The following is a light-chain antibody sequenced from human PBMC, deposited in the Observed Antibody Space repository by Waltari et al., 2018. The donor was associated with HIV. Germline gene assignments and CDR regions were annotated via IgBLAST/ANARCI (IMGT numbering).Light chain of an antibody. V-gene: IGKV4-1*01. CDR2: WAS. J-gene: IGKJ5*01. CDR1: QTVLYSSHNKNS. CDR3: QQYYSSPPT. Sequence: DIVMTQSPDSLAVSLGERATINCNSSQTVLYSSHNKNSLAWYQQQPGQRPKLLIYWASTRASGVPDRFSGSGSGTDFTLTISSLQSEDVAVYYCQQYYSSPPTFGQGTRLEIK.